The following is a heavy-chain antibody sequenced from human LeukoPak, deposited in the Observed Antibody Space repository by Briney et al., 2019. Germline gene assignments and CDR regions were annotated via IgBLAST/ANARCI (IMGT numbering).Heavy chain of an antibody. CDR3: ERDFAGPDDFWSGYYYYFDY. CDR1: GFTFSSYW. V-gene: IGHV3-7*01. J-gene: IGHJ4*02. Sequence: GGSLRLSCAASGFTFSSYWMSWVRQAPGKGLESVANIKQDGSEKYYLDSVNGRLSISRDNAKNSLYLQMNSLRAEDTAVYYCERDFAGPDDFWSGYYYYFDYWGQGTLVTVSS. D-gene: IGHD3-3*01. CDR2: IKQDGSEK.